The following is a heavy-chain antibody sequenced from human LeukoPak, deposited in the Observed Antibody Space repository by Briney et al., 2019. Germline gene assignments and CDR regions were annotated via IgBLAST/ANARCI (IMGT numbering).Heavy chain of an antibody. V-gene: IGHV4-4*07. CDR3: ARDSGTTGEVKFDP. D-gene: IGHD3-10*01. CDR1: GDSISRYY. J-gene: IGHJ5*02. CDR2: IYNGGII. Sequence: PSETLSLTCTVSGDSISRYYWSWIRQPAGKGLEWIGRIYNGGIITYNPSLKSRVTMSIDTSNTQFSLRLRFVTAADTAVYYCARDSGTTGEVKFDPWGQGTLVTVSS.